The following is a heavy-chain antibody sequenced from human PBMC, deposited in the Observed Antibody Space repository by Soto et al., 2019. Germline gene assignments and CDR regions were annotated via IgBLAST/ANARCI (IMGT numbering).Heavy chain of an antibody. CDR2: ISYDGSET. CDR3: VKDTHTRSGLYYGLDV. D-gene: IGHD2-2*01. CDR1: GFTFSFYG. V-gene: IGHV3-30*18. J-gene: IGHJ6*02. Sequence: QVQVVESGGGVVQPGTSLRLSCAASGFTFSFYGMHWVRQAPGKGLEWVAVISYDGSETYYGDSGKGRFTISRDNSKSAQYLQMNGLRAEDTAVYYCVKDTHTRSGLYYGLDVWGQGTTVTVSS.